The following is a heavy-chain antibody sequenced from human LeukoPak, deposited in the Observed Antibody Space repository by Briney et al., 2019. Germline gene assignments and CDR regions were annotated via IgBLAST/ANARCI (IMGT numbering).Heavy chain of an antibody. J-gene: IGHJ3*02. Sequence: PGGSLRLSCAASGFTFSSYAMSWVRQAPGKGLEWVSAISGSGGSTYYAGSVKGRFTISRDNSKNTLYLQMNSLRAEDTAVYYCAKDWARIAAAGTSAFDIWGQGTMVTVSS. CDR1: GFTFSSYA. D-gene: IGHD6-13*01. V-gene: IGHV3-23*01. CDR2: ISGSGGST. CDR3: AKDWARIAAAGTSAFDI.